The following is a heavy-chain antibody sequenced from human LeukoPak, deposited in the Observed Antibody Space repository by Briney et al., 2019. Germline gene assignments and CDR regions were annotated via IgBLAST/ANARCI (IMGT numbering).Heavy chain of an antibody. Sequence: PSETLSLTCTVSGYSISSGYYWGWIRQPPGKGLEWIGSIYHSGSTNYNPSLKSRVTISVDTSKNQFSLKLSSVTAADTAVYYCANLPDWGQGTLVTVSS. V-gene: IGHV4-38-2*02. CDR3: ANLPD. J-gene: IGHJ4*02. CDR2: IYHSGST. CDR1: GYSISSGYY.